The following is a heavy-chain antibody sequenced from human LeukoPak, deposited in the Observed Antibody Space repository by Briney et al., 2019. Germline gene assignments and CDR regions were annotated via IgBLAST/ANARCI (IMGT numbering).Heavy chain of an antibody. D-gene: IGHD2-2*01. CDR2: IYTSGST. Sequence: WETLSLTCTVSGGPMSSYYWSWIRQPAGKGLEWIGRIYTSGSTNYNPSLKSRVTMSVDTSKNQFSLKLSSVTAADTAVYYCARVVPAAKTNYYYYYMDVWGKGTTVTVSS. J-gene: IGHJ6*03. CDR1: GGPMSSYY. V-gene: IGHV4-4*07. CDR3: ARVVPAAKTNYYYYYMDV.